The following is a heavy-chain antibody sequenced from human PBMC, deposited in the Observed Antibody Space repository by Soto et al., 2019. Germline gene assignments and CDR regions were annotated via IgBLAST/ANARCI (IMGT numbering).Heavy chain of an antibody. Sequence: PGGSLRLSCAASGFTFSSYGMHWVRQAPGKGLEWVAVISYDGSNKYYADSVKGRFTISRDNSKNTLYLQMNSLRAEDTAVYYCAKEYCSGCTEPHSLDYWGQGTLVTVSS. CDR2: ISYDGSNK. J-gene: IGHJ4*02. V-gene: IGHV3-30*18. D-gene: IGHD2-15*01. CDR1: GFTFSSYG. CDR3: AKEYCSGCTEPHSLDY.